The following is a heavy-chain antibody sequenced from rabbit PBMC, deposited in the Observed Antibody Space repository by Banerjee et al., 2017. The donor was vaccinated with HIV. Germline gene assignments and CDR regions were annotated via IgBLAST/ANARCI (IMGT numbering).Heavy chain of an antibody. D-gene: IGHD5-1*01. CDR3: ARAYVDGSVGVWNL. Sequence: QEQLVESGGGLVQPEGSLTLTCTASGFSFSSNYYMCWVRQAPGKGLEWIACIVTSNGNLVYATWAKGRFTISKTSWTTVTLQMTSRTAADTATYFCARAYVDGSVGVWNLWGPGTLVTVS. V-gene: IGHV1S45*01. J-gene: IGHJ4*01. CDR1: GFSFSSNYY. CDR2: IVTSNGNL.